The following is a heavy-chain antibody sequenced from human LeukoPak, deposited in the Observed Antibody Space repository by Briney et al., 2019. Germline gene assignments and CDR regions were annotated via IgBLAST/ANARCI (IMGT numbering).Heavy chain of an antibody. Sequence: PGGSLRLSCAASGFTFSSYSMNWVRRAPGKGLEWVSYISSSSSTIYYADSVKGRFTISRDNAKNSLYLQMNSLRAEDTAVYYCARGITSGPRRYDVRNFDYWGQGTPVTVSS. D-gene: IGHD5-12*01. CDR1: GFTFSSYS. CDR3: ARGITSGPRRYDVRNFDY. V-gene: IGHV3-48*04. CDR2: ISSSSSTI. J-gene: IGHJ4*02.